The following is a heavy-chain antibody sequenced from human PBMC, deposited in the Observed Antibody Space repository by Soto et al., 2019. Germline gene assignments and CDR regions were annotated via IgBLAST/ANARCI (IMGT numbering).Heavy chain of an antibody. V-gene: IGHV4-39*01. CDR1: GGSLSSSSYY. Sequence: SETLSLTCTVSGGSLSSSSYYWGWIRQPPGKGLEWIGSIYYSGSTYYNPSLKSRVTISVDTSKNQFSLKLSSVTAADTAVYYCARSHGPLYYYYYGMDVWGQGTTVTVSS. CDR3: ARSHGPLYYYYYGMDV. CDR2: IYYSGST. J-gene: IGHJ6*02.